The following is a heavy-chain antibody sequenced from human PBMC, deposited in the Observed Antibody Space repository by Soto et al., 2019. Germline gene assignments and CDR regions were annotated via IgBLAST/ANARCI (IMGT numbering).Heavy chain of an antibody. CDR1: GYTFTSYA. CDR2: INAGNGNT. Sequence: GASVKVSFKASGYTFTSYAMHWVRQAPGQRLEWMGWINAGNGNTKYSQKFQGRVTITRDTSASTAYMELSSLRSEDTAVYYCARNSQLGYSYGWFDPWGQGTLVTVSS. J-gene: IGHJ5*02. D-gene: IGHD5-18*01. CDR3: ARNSQLGYSYGWFDP. V-gene: IGHV1-3*01.